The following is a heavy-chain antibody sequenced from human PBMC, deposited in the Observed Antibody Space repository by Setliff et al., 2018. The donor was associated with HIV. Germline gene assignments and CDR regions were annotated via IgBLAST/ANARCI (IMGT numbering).Heavy chain of an antibody. CDR1: GYTLTELS. V-gene: IGHV1-24*01. CDR3: ARDYYDSSGYYNDPGY. J-gene: IGHJ4*02. CDR2: FDPEDGET. Sequence: VASVKVSCKISGYTLTELSIHWVRQAPGKGLEWMANFDPEDGETFYAQKFQGRLTMTEDTSTDTAYMELSSLRSEDTAVYYCARDYYDSSGYYNDPGYWGQGTLVTVSS. D-gene: IGHD3-22*01.